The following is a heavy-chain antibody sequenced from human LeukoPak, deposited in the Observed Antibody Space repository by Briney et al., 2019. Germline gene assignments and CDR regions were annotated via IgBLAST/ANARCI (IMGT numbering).Heavy chain of an antibody. CDR1: GYTFTGYY. CDR2: INPNSGGT. Sequence: ASVKVSCKASGYTFTGYYMHWVRQAPGQGLEWMGWINPNSGGTNYAQKFQGRVTMTRDTSISTAYMELSSLRSDDTAVYYCARDKGTTYSGSLRGSDYWGQGTLVTVSS. J-gene: IGHJ4*02. D-gene: IGHD1-26*01. CDR3: ARDKGTTYSGSLRGSDY. V-gene: IGHV1-2*02.